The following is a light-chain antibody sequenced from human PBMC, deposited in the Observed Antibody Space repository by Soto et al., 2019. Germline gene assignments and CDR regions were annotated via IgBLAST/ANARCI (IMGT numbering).Light chain of an antibody. CDR2: AAS. CDR1: QNIKNY. Sequence: DIQLTQSPSSLSASIGDRVTISCRASQNIKNYLYWYQQERGKTPKLLVYAASTLQGGVPSRFTGSGSGTDFTLTVTSLLPEDFATYFCQQSYSHPWTFGQGTTVEI. CDR3: QQSYSHPWT. V-gene: IGKV1-39*01. J-gene: IGKJ1*01.